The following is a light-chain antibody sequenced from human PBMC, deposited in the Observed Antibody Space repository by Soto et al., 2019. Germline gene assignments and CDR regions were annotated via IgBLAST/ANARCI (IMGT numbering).Light chain of an antibody. CDR3: QQYNSYS. CDR2: HAS. CDR1: QSISNW. J-gene: IGKJ1*01. V-gene: IGKV1-5*01. Sequence: IQLTHSPSSLSASVVDIFTMTCRASQSISNWLAWYQQKPGTAPKLLIYHASTLESGVPSRFSGSGSGTEFTLTISSLQPDDFATYYCQQYNSYSFGQGTKVDIK.